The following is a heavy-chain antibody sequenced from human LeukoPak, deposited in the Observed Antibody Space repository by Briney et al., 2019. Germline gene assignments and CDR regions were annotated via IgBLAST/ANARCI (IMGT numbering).Heavy chain of an antibody. V-gene: IGHV1-18*01. J-gene: IGHJ4*02. CDR2: ISGYNGNT. Sequence: GASVKVSCKASSYSFTRYGISWVRQAPGQGLEWMGWISGYNGNTNYAQKFLGRVSMTTDTSTSTAYMELRSLRSDDTAVYYCARCYDSSGYYYFGSSYYFDYWGQGTLVTVSS. CDR1: SYSFTRYG. CDR3: ARCYDSSGYYYFGSSYYFDY. D-gene: IGHD3-22*01.